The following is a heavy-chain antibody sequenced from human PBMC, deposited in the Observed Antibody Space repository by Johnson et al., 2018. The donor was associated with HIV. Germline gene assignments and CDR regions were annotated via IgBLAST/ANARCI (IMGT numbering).Heavy chain of an antibody. CDR1: GVTFSSYV. D-gene: IGHD3-22*01. V-gene: IGHV3-30*14. CDR2: IHSGGLT. CDR3: ARGTPGDYDSSGYYRGSEAFDI. J-gene: IGHJ3*02. Sequence: QVHGVASWGGVVQPGLAPSLSCAASGVTFSSYVLLWVRHAPAMRLEWVVVIHSGGLTYYADPVNVRFTISRDHSKNKLYLQMNSLRAEYTAVYYCARGTPGDYDSSGYYRGSEAFDIWGQGTMVTVSS.